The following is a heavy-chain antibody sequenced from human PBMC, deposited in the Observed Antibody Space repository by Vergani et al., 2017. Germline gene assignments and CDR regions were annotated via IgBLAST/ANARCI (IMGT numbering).Heavy chain of an antibody. D-gene: IGHD3-10*01. CDR1: GYTFTGYY. J-gene: IGHJ4*02. V-gene: IGHV1-2*02. Sequence: QVQLVQSGTEVRKPGASVKVSCKASGYTFTGYYMHWVRQAPGQGLEWMGWINPNSGATKYEQKFQGRVTMTRDTSISTAFMELRRLRSDDTAVYYCARDLNFYGSGSYLDYWGQGTLVTVSS. CDR2: INPNSGAT. CDR3: ARDLNFYGSGSYLDY.